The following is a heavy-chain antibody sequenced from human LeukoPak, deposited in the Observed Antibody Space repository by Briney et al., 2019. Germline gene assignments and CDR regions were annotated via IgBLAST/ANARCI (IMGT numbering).Heavy chain of an antibody. D-gene: IGHD4-17*01. J-gene: IGHJ5*02. Sequence: GGSLRLSCAASGFSFSNYGMTWVRQAPGKGLEWVSSIRGDGGGAVYTDSVKGRFTTSRDNSKNMLYLQMNSLRAEDTALYYCTKDPNGDYIGAFDPWGQGTLVTVSS. V-gene: IGHV3-23*01. CDR1: GFSFSNYG. CDR3: TKDPNGDYIGAFDP. CDR2: IRGDGGGA.